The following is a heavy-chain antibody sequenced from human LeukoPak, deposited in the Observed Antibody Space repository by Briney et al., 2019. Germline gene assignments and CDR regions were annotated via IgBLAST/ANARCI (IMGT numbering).Heavy chain of an antibody. V-gene: IGHV3-74*01. CDR3: ARRGYSGYGPSWSDY. Sequence: PGGSLRLSCAASGFTFSSYWMHWVRQAPGKGLVWVSRINSDGSSTSYADSVKGRFTISRDNAKNTLYLQMNSLRAEDTAVYYCARRGYSGYGPSWSDYWGQGTLVTVSS. CDR1: GFTFSSYW. CDR2: INSDGSST. J-gene: IGHJ4*02. D-gene: IGHD5-12*01.